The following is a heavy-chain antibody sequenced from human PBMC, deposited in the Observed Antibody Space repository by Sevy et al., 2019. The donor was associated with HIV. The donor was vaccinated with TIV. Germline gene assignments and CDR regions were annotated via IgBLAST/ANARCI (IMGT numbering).Heavy chain of an antibody. CDR1: GFTFSSYA. CDR2: ISYDGSNK. J-gene: IGHJ3*02. V-gene: IGHV3-30-3*01. CDR3: ARDAGIAVAGTGAFDI. D-gene: IGHD6-19*01. Sequence: GGSLRLSCAASGFTFSSYAMHWVHQAPGKGLEWVAVISYDGSNKYYADSVKGRFTISRDNSKNTLYRQMNSLRAEDTAVYYCARDAGIAVAGTGAFDIWGQGTMVTVSS.